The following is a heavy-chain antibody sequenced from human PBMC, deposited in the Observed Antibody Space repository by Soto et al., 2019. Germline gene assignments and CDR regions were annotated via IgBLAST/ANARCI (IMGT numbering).Heavy chain of an antibody. Sequence: GGSLRLSCAAAGFTFTTYAMSWIRQAPGKGLEWVSTVGDSDDSTYYADSVKGRFTISRDNSKNTVYLQMNSLRDEDTAVYYCTRSGWVYWGQGTQVTVSS. CDR2: VGDSDDST. D-gene: IGHD6-19*01. V-gene: IGHV3-23*01. J-gene: IGHJ4*02. CDR1: GFTFTTYA. CDR3: TRSGWVY.